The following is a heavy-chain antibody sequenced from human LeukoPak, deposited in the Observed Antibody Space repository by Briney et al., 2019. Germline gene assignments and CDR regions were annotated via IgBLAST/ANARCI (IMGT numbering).Heavy chain of an antibody. CDR3: AVLIQPPFYSSPHYYYGMDV. Sequence: ASVKVSCKAFGGTFSSYAISWVRQAPGQGLEWMGGIIPIFGTANYAQKFQGRVTITADESTSTAYMELSSLRSEDTAVYYCAVLIQPPFYSSPHYYYGMDVWGQGTTVTVSS. J-gene: IGHJ6*02. D-gene: IGHD6-13*01. CDR2: IIPIFGTA. CDR1: GGTFSSYA. V-gene: IGHV1-69*13.